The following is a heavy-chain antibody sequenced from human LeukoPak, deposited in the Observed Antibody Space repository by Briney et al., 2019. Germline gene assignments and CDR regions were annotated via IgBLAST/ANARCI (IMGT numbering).Heavy chain of an antibody. Sequence: SQTLSLTCSVSGGSISGGDYFWSWIRQPPGKGLEWIGYIYYSGSTYYNTSLKSRVTISLDMSRNQFSLILTSVTDADTAVYHCARESFGGSRRNRNFDLWGRGTLVTVSS. J-gene: IGHJ2*01. CDR1: GGSISGGDYF. CDR3: ARESFGGSRRNRNFDL. CDR2: IYYSGST. D-gene: IGHD6-25*01. V-gene: IGHV4-30-4*01.